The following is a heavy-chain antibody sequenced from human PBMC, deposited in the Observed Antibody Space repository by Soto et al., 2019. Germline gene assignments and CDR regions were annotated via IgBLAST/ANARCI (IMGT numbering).Heavy chain of an antibody. CDR3: GAQADYSGYAFHV. J-gene: IGHJ3*01. Sequence: SGKVSRKASGGTFSTSTVQGLRQARGQGLEWVGWIVVGCGDTNNAKTFLQRSTITRDISTRKVFIEVRSLRFDVTAVYYCGAQADYSGYAFHVWGQGTMVTVSS. D-gene: IGHD3-10*01. V-gene: IGHV1-58*01. CDR2: IVVGCGDT. CDR1: GGTFSTST.